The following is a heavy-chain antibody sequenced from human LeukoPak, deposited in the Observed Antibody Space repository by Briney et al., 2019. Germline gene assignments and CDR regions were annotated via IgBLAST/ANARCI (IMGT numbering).Heavy chain of an antibody. V-gene: IGHV1-69*06. CDR1: GGTFSSYA. CDR2: IIPIFHTA. J-gene: IGHJ3*02. CDR3: ARDWGYCSGGSCYRGAFDI. D-gene: IGHD2-15*01. Sequence: SVKVSCKTSGGTFSSYAISWVRQAPGQGLEWMGRIIPIFHTANYVQKFQGRVTITADKSTSTVYMELSSLRSEDTAVYYCARDWGYCSGGSCYRGAFDIWGQGTMVTVSS.